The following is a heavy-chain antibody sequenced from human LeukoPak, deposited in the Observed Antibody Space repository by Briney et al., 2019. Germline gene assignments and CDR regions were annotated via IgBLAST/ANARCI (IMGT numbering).Heavy chain of an antibody. J-gene: IGHJ5*02. CDR2: INGDNGNT. CDR1: GYTFTTYA. Sequence: GAPVKVSRKASGYTFTTYAMHWVRQAPGQRLEWMGWINGDNGNTKYSQKFQGRVTITRDTSAYTAYMELRSLSSADTAVYFCARAPYDILTGYSLNWFDPWGQGTLVTVSS. D-gene: IGHD3-9*01. V-gene: IGHV1-3*01. CDR3: ARAPYDILTGYSLNWFDP.